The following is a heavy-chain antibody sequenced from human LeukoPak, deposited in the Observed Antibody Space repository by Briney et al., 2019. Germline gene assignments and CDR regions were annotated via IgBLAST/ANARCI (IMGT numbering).Heavy chain of an antibody. CDR2: INPNSGDS. CDR3: AGEIGGILVFDY. J-gene: IGHJ4*02. Sequence: GASVKVSCKASGYKFTGYYMHWVRQAPGQGLEWMGWINPNSGDSHHAQKFQGRVTMTRDTSISTAYMELSRLRSDDTAVYYCAGEIGGILVFDYWGQGTLVTVSS. CDR1: GYKFTGYY. D-gene: IGHD5-18*01. V-gene: IGHV1-2*02.